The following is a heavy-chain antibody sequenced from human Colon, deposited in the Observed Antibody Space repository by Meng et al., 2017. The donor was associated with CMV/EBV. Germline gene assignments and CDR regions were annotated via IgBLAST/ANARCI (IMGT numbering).Heavy chain of an antibody. Sequence: GESPKISCAASGFTFSSYSMNWVRQAPGKGLEWVSSISSSSSYIYYADSVKGRFTISRDNAKNSLYLQMNSLRAEDTAVYYCARDFGVGATRGGAFDIWGQGTMVTVSS. CDR2: ISSSSSYI. CDR3: ARDFGVGATRGGAFDI. J-gene: IGHJ3*02. V-gene: IGHV3-21*01. CDR1: GFTFSSYS. D-gene: IGHD1-26*01.